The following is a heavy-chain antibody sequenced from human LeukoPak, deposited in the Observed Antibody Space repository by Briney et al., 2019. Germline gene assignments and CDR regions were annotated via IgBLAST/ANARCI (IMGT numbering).Heavy chain of an antibody. Sequence: SETLSLTCGVSDGSFSGYYWTWIRQSPGKGLEWIGEINHSGSADHNPSLKSRVTISMDTSKNQFSLKLSSVTAADTAVHYCARGVYYGSGTYNWGQGTLVTVSS. J-gene: IGHJ4*02. V-gene: IGHV4-34*01. CDR2: INHSGSA. D-gene: IGHD3-10*01. CDR1: DGSFSGYY. CDR3: ARGVYYGSGTYN.